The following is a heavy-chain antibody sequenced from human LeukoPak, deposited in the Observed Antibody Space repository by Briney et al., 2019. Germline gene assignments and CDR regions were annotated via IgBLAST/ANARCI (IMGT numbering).Heavy chain of an antibody. CDR2: IKKDGSEK. D-gene: IGHD2-21*02. J-gene: IGHJ4*02. Sequence: QPEGSLRLSCAASGFTFRSYWMSWVRQAPGKGLEWVANIKKDGSEKYYVDSVKGRFTITRDNAKKSLYLQMISLRAEDTAVYYCARNRDSNWGQGTLVTVSS. CDR3: ARNRDSN. V-gene: IGHV3-7*04. CDR1: GFTFRSYW.